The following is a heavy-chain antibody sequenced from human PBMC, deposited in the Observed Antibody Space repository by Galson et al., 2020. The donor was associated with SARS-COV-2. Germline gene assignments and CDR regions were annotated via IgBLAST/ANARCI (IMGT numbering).Heavy chain of an antibody. V-gene: IGHV3-23*01. CDR3: ARDLDSSGYYPNYFDY. CDR2: IRGSGGST. J-gene: IGHJ4*02. Sequence: GGSLRLSCAASGFTFSSYAMSWVRQAPGKGLEWVSVIRGSGGSTYYAYSVKGRFTISRDNSKNTLYLQMNSLRAEDTAVYYCARDLDSSGYYPNYFDYWGQGTLVTVSS. CDR1: GFTFSSYA. D-gene: IGHD3-22*01.